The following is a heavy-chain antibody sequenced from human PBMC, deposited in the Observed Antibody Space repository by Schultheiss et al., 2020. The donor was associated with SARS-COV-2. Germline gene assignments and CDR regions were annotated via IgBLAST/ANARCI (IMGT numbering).Heavy chain of an antibody. Sequence: GGSLRLSCAASGFTFSSYAMHWVRQAPGKGLEWVSSISSSTTICYADSVKGRFTISRDNAKNSLYLQMNSLRAEDTAVYYCARGRVGSPRVGATTVGYWGQGTLVTVSS. CDR2: ISSSTTI. D-gene: IGHD1-26*01. CDR3: ARGRVGSPRVGATTVGY. CDR1: GFTFSSYA. V-gene: IGHV3-69-1*02. J-gene: IGHJ4*02.